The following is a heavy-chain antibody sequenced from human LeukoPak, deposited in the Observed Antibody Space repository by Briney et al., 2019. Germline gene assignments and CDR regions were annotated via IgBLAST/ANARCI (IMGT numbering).Heavy chain of an antibody. J-gene: IGHJ4*02. CDR1: GFTFSSYS. CDR3: ARGGVTTVTTNY. Sequence: GGSLRLSCAASGFTFSSYSINWVRQAPGKGLEWVSSISSSSSYIYYADSVKGRFTISRDNAKNSLYLQMNSLRAEDTAAYYCARGGVTTVTTNYWGQGTLVTVSS. D-gene: IGHD4-17*01. CDR2: ISSSSSYI. V-gene: IGHV3-21*01.